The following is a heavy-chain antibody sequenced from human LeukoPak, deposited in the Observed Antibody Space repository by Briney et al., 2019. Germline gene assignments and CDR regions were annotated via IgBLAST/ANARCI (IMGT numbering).Heavy chain of an antibody. V-gene: IGHV4-34*01. CDR2: INHKGSA. CDR1: GGSFSRYY. J-gene: IGHJ4*02. CDR3: ANADYGDYPGDDY. D-gene: IGHD4-17*01. Sequence: SETLSLTCAVYGGSFSRYYWSWIRQPPGKGLEWIGEINHKGSATYNPSLKSRVTISVDTPNNQFSLKLSSVIAADTAVYYCANADYGDYPGDDYWGQGTLVTVSS.